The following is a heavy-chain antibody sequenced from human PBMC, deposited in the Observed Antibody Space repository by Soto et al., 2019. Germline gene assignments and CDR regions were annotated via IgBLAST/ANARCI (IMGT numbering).Heavy chain of an antibody. V-gene: IGHV3-23*01. D-gene: IGHD6-13*01. Sequence: GGSLRLSCAASGFTFSSYAMSWVRQAPGKGLEWVSAISGSGGSTYYADSVKGRFTISRDNSKNTLYLQMNSLRAEDTAVYYCAKIAAAGISHYYYYGMDVWGQGTTVTVSS. J-gene: IGHJ6*02. CDR3: AKIAAAGISHYYYYGMDV. CDR1: GFTFSSYA. CDR2: ISGSGGST.